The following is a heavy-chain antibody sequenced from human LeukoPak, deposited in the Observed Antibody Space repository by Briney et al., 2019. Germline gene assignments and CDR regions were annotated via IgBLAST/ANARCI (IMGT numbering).Heavy chain of an antibody. CDR3: ARRVPGYCSGTSCYKDYYYMDV. CDR1: GFTFSSYE. CDR2: ISSSGSTI. Sequence: GGSLRLSCAASGFTFSSYEMNWVRQAPGKGLEWVSYISSSGSTIYYADSVKGRFTISRDNAKNSLYVQMDSLRAEDTAVYYCARRVPGYCSGTSCYKDYYYMDVWGKGTTVTVSS. D-gene: IGHD2-2*02. J-gene: IGHJ6*03. V-gene: IGHV3-48*03.